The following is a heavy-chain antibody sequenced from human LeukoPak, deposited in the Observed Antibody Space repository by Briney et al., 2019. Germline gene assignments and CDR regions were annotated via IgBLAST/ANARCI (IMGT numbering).Heavy chain of an antibody. V-gene: IGHV3-23*01. CDR3: VKERPGKAYADF. J-gene: IGHJ4*02. D-gene: IGHD1-26*01. Sequence: PGGSLRLSCAASGFTFSSYAMSWVRQAPGKGLEWVSAISGSGDKTYYADSVKGRFTISRDNSRFTVHLQMNGLRGEDTAVYYCVKERPGKAYADFWGQGTLVTVSS. CDR1: GFTFSSYA. CDR2: ISGSGDKT.